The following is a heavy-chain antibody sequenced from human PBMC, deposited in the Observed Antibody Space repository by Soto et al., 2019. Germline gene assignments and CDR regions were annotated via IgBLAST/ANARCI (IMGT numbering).Heavy chain of an antibody. CDR2: IKSKTDGGTT. CDR3: TTSGNDYGDYYLDY. CDR1: GFTFSNAW. Sequence: PGGSLRLSCAASGFTFSNAWMSWVRQAPGKGLEWVGRIKSKTDGGTTDYAAPVKGRFTISRDDSKNTLYLQMNSLKTEDTAVYYCTTSGNDYGDYYLDYWGQGTLVTVSS. J-gene: IGHJ4*02. V-gene: IGHV3-15*01. D-gene: IGHD4-17*01.